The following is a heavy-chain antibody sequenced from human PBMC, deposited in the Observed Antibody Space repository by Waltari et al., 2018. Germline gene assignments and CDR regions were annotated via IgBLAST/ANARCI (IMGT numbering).Heavy chain of an antibody. CDR2: INAGDGYT. CDR1: GYIFNTYA. V-gene: IGHV1-3*05. D-gene: IGHD2-15*01. J-gene: IGHJ6*02. Sequence: QVELVQPGAEEMRPGASVKLSCQASGYIFNTYAVHWVRAAPGQRPEWMWGINAGDGYTEYSVNFQDRVTLTMDTSATTFYMEVTSLTSEDTAVYYCARDGGCSRTPCPDGLDVWGQGTTLTVSS. CDR3: ARDGGCSRTPCPDGLDV.